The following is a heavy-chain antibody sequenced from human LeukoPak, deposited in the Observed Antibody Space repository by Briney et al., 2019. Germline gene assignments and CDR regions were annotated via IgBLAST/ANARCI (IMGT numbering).Heavy chain of an antibody. CDR3: ARAVVPAAPDYFDY. V-gene: IGHV3-21*01. Sequence: PGGSLRLSCAASGFTFSSYSMNWVRQAPGKGLEWVSSISSSSSYIYYADSVKGRFTISRDNAKNSLYLQMNSLRAEDTAVYYCARAVVPAAPDYFDYWGQGTLVTVSS. CDR2: ISSSSSYI. J-gene: IGHJ4*02. D-gene: IGHD2-2*01. CDR1: GFTFSSYS.